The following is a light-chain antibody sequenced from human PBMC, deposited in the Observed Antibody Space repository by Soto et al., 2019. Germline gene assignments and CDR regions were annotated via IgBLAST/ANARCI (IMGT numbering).Light chain of an antibody. CDR1: SSDVGGYNY. J-gene: IGLJ1*01. CDR3: SSYAGSNNFV. V-gene: IGLV2-8*01. CDR2: EVS. Sequence: QSVLVQSPSASGSPGQSVTISCTGTSSDVGGYNYVSWYQQHPGKAPKLMIYEVSKRPSGVPDRFSGSKSGNTASLTVSGLQAEDEADYYCSSYAGSNNFVFGTGTRSPS.